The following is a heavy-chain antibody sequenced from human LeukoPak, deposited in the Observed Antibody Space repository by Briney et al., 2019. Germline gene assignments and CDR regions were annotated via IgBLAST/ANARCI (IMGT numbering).Heavy chain of an antibody. CDR3: ARPSFRSYDFWSGFGPFDY. Sequence: SETLSLTCTVSGGSISSSSYYWGWIRQPPGKGLEWIGSIYYSGSTYYNPSLKSRVTISVDTSKNQFSLKLSSVTAADTAVYYCARPSFRSYDFWSGFGPFDYWGQGTLVTASS. D-gene: IGHD3-3*01. CDR1: GGSISSSSYY. V-gene: IGHV4-39*01. J-gene: IGHJ4*02. CDR2: IYYSGST.